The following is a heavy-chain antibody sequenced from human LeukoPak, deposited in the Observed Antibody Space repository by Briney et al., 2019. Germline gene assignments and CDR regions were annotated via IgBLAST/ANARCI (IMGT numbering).Heavy chain of an antibody. V-gene: IGHV3-20*04. J-gene: IGHJ5*02. D-gene: IGHD3-10*01. Sequence: GGSLRLSCAASGLTFDDYGMSWVRQAPGKGLEWVSGINWNGGSTGYADSVKGRFTISRDNAKNSLYLQMNSLRAEDTALYYCARGGYYGSGSYSWGQGTLVTVSS. CDR3: ARGGYYGSGSYS. CDR2: INWNGGST. CDR1: GLTFDDYG.